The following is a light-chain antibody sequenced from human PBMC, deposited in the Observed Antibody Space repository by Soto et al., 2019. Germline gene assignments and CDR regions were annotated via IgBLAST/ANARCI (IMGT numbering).Light chain of an antibody. J-gene: IGKJ3*01. CDR3: HQYGSSPMA. V-gene: IGKV3-20*01. Sequence: EIVLTQSPGTLSLSPGERATLSCRASQSVSSSYLAWYQQKPGQAPRLLIYGASSMATGIQDRFSGRWSGTDFTLTSSRLEPEDFAVYYCHQYGSSPMAFGPGTKLDIK. CDR2: GAS. CDR1: QSVSSSY.